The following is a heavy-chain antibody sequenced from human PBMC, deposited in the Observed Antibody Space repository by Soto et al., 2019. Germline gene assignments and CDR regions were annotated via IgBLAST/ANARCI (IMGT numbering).Heavy chain of an antibody. D-gene: IGHD4-4*01. CDR2: ISGSGGST. Sequence: EVQLLESGGGLVQPGGSLRLSCAASGFTFSSYAMTWVRQAPGKGLEWVSAISGSGGSTYYADSVKGRFTISRDNSKNTLYLQMSSLRAEDTAVYYCAKAASNYDPYYFYGMDVWGQGTTVTVSS. CDR3: AKAASNYDPYYFYGMDV. J-gene: IGHJ6*02. CDR1: GFTFSSYA. V-gene: IGHV3-23*01.